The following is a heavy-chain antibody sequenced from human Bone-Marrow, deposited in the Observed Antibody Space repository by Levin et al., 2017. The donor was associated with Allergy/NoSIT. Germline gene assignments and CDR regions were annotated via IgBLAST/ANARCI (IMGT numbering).Heavy chain of an antibody. V-gene: IGHV4-30-4*01. J-gene: IGHJ3*02. CDR1: GGSISSGDYY. CDR3: AREILTIFGVVDDAFDI. Sequence: SETLSLTCTVSGGSISSGDYYWSWIRQPPGTGLEWIGYIYYSGSTYYNPSLKSRVTISVDTSKNQFSLKLSSVTAADTAVYYCAREILTIFGVVDDAFDIWGQGTMVTVSS. CDR2: IYYSGST. D-gene: IGHD3-3*01.